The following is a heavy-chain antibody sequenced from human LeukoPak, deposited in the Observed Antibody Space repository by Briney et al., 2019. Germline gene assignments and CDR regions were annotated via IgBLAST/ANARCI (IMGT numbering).Heavy chain of an antibody. D-gene: IGHD3-9*01. Sequence: GGSLRLSCAASGFTFSSYAMSWVRQAPGKGLEWVSSISGSGGSAYYADSVQGRYTISRDNPKNTLYLQMNSLRAEDTDVYYCAKDRGGGGYFDWLLGYFDYWGQGTLVTVSS. CDR3: AKDRGGGGYFDWLLGYFDY. V-gene: IGHV3-23*01. CDR2: ISGSGGSA. J-gene: IGHJ4*02. CDR1: GFTFSSYA.